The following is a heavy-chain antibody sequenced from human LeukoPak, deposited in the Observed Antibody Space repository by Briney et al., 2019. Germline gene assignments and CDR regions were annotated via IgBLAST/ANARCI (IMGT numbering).Heavy chain of an antibody. CDR1: GYTFTSYD. CDR2: INAYTGNT. D-gene: IGHD3-3*01. CDR3: ARDRKSPDFWSGYYTGNADY. J-gene: IGHJ4*02. V-gene: IGHV1-18*01. Sequence: ASVKVSCKASGYTFTSYDINWVRQATGQGLEWMGWINAYTGNTNYAQKLQGRVTMTTDTSTSTAYMELRSLRSDDTAVYYCARDRKSPDFWSGYYTGNADYWGQGTLVTVSS.